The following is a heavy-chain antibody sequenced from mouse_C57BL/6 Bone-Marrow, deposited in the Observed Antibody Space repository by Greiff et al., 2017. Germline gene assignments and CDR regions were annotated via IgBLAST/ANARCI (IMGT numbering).Heavy chain of an antibody. Sequence: VKLVESGPELVKPGASVKISCKASGYAFSSSWMNWVKQRPGKGLEWIGRIYPGDGDTNYNWKFKGKATLTADKSSSTAYMQLSSLTSEDSAVYVCERSDTTVPYYFDCWGKGTTLTVSS. CDR1: GYAFSSSW. D-gene: IGHD1-1*01. CDR2: IYPGDGDT. CDR3: ERSDTTVPYYFDC. V-gene: IGHV1-82*01. J-gene: IGHJ2*01.